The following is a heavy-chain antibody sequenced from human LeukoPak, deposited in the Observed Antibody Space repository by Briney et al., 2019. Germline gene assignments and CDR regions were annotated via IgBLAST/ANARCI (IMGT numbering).Heavy chain of an antibody. D-gene: IGHD2-2*01. V-gene: IGHV4-61*02. CDR1: GNSISSGDNY. CDR2: IYTSGST. CDR3: WYQLIPDYYYYMDV. Sequence: SQTLSLTCTVSGNSISSGDNYWSWIRQPAGKGLEWIGRIYTSGSTNYNPSLKSRVTISVDTSKNQFSLKLSSVTAADTAVYYCWYQLIPDYYYYMDVWGKGTTVTVSS. J-gene: IGHJ6*03.